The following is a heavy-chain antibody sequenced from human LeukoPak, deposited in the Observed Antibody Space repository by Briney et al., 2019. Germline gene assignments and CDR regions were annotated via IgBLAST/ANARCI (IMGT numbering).Heavy chain of an antibody. V-gene: IGHV1-3*01. J-gene: IGHJ4*02. CDR3: ARGSTSDWPLDH. D-gene: IGHD2-2*01. CDR2: IDAGNGDT. Sequence: ASVKVSCKASGYTFSDYAMHWVRQAPGQRVEWMGWIDAGNGDTRYSQKFQGRVTITRDTSAGTAYIELRSLRSEDTAMYYCARGSTSDWPLDHWGQETLVTISS. CDR1: GYTFSDYA.